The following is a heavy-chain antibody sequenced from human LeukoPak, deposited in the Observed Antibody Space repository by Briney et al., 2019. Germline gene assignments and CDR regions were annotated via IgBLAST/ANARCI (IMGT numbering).Heavy chain of an antibody. CDR1: GYTFTSYA. CDR2: INTNTGNP. CDR3: ARDGGYPITMVRGVPNWFDP. D-gene: IGHD3-10*01. V-gene: IGHV7-4-1*02. Sequence: ASVKVSCKASGYTFTSYAMNWVRQAPGQGLEWMGWINTNTGNPTYAQGFTGRFVFSLDTSVSTAHLQISSLKAEDTAVYYCARDGGYPITMVRGVPNWFDPWGQGTLVTVSS. J-gene: IGHJ5*02.